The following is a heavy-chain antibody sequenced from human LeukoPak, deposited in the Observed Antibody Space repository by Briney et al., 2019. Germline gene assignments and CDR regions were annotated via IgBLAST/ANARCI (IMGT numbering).Heavy chain of an antibody. J-gene: IGHJ5*02. CDR3: AVDIVAVPAAIGPYWFDP. Sequence: ASVKVSCKASGYTFTGYYMHWVRQAPGQGLEWMGWINPNSGGTNYAQKFQGRVTMTRDTSISTAYMELSRLRSDDTAVYYCAVDIVAVPAAIGPYWFDPWGQGTLVTVSS. CDR1: GYTFTGYY. V-gene: IGHV1-2*02. CDR2: INPNSGGT. D-gene: IGHD2-2*02.